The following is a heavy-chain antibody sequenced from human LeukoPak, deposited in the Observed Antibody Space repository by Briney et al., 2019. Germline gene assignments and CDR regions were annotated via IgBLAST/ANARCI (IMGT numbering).Heavy chain of an antibody. V-gene: IGHV1-3*01. J-gene: IGHJ4*02. CDR3: ARGSSGYPHYFDY. Sequence: ASVKVSCKASGYPFTGYYIHWVRQAPGQRLEWMGWINAGNGNTKYSQKFQGRVTITRDTSASTAYMELSSLRSEDTAVYYCARGSSGYPHYFDYWGQGTLVTVSS. CDR1: GYPFTGYY. D-gene: IGHD3-22*01. CDR2: INAGNGNT.